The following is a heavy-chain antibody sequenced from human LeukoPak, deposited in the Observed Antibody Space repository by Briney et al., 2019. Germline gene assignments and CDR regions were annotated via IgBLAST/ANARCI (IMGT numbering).Heavy chain of an antibody. CDR1: GYTFTTYG. CDR2: ISSYNGGA. J-gene: IGHJ4*02. D-gene: IGHD6-25*01. Sequence: ASVKVSCKASGYTFTTYGFSWVRQAPGQGLEWMGWISSYNGGADYAQKPQGRVTMTTDTSTSTTYMELRSLRSDDTAVYYCARQKKQTTAIDYWGQGTLVTVSS. CDR3: ARQKKQTTAIDY. V-gene: IGHV1-18*01.